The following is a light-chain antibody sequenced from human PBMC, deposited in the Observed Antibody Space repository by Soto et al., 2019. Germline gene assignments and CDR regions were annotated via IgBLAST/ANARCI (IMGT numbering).Light chain of an antibody. CDR3: TSYTSSTPLYV. V-gene: IGLV2-14*03. J-gene: IGLJ1*01. CDR2: DVS. Sequence: QSVLTQPASVSGSPGQSIAISCTGVRTDVADGYDYVSWYQQHPGQAPQLIIYDVSNRPSGVSDRFSGSKSGNTASLTISGLQAEDEAEYYCTSYTSSTPLYVFGTGTKLTVL. CDR1: RTDVADGYDY.